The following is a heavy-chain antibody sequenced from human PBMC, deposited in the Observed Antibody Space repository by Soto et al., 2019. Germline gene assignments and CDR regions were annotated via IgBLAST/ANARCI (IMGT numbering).Heavy chain of an antibody. J-gene: IGHJ4*01. CDR1: VGSFSGYY. Sequence: SETLSLTCAVYVGSFSGYYWSWIRQPPGKGLEWIGEINHSGSTNYNPSLKSRVTISVDTSKNQFSLKLSSVTAADPAVYYFAGVNEGSVQPYYFDYGAKEPLVTVSS. D-gene: IGHD2-15*01. CDR3: AGVNEGSVQPYYFD. CDR2: INHSGST. V-gene: IGHV4-34*01.